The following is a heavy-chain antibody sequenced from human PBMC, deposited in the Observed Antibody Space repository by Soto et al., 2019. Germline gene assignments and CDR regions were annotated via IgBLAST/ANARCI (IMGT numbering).Heavy chain of an antibody. V-gene: IGHV1-46*01. Sequence: QVQLVQSGAEVKKPGASVKVSCKASGYTFTDYYIHWVRQAPGQGLEWMGMINPSGGSTDYAQKFRGRVTVTRDTPTGTVYMELSSLRSEDTAVYYCARPPFPGCINAVCYPFDYWGQGTLVTVSS. J-gene: IGHJ4*02. D-gene: IGHD2-8*01. CDR3: ARPPFPGCINAVCYPFDY. CDR1: GYTFTDYY. CDR2: INPSGGST.